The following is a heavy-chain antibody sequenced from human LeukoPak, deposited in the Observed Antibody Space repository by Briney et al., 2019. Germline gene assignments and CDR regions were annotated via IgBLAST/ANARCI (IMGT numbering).Heavy chain of an antibody. D-gene: IGHD2-2*01. CDR3: ARRAVPAAATFDY. J-gene: IGHJ4*02. CDR1: GASVSAYY. V-gene: IGHV4-59*08. Sequence: SETLSLICTVSGASVSAYYWSWVRQPPGKGLEWLAYMYYGGSTNYNPSLKSRVTMSVDTSKSQFSLKMSSVTAADTAVYYCARRAVPAAATFDYWGPGTLVTVSS. CDR2: MYYGGST.